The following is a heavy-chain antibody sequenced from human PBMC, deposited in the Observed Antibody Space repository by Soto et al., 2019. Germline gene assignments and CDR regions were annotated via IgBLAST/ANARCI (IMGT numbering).Heavy chain of an antibody. Sequence: QVQLVQSGAEVKEPGASVKISCKGSGYTFTNFYIHSVRQAPGQGLEWMGIVNANGGSTNYAQNFKGRITISSDTSTSTVYMDLSSLRSEDTAVYYCARGLAAGDYWGQGTLVTVSS. D-gene: IGHD6-6*01. CDR1: GYTFTNFY. CDR3: ARGLAAGDY. CDR2: VNANGGST. V-gene: IGHV1-46*01. J-gene: IGHJ4*02.